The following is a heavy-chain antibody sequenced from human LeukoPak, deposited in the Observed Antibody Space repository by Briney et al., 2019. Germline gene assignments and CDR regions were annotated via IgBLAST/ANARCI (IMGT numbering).Heavy chain of an antibody. V-gene: IGHV3-9*01. J-gene: IGHJ4*02. CDR2: ITWNSGSI. Sequence: GRSLRLSCAASGFTFDDYAMHWVRQAPGKGLEWVSGITWNSGSIGYADSVKGRFTISRDNAKNSLYLQMNSLRAEDTAVYYCASLSLRWPDYWGQGILVTVSS. CDR3: ASLSLRWPDY. CDR1: GFTFDDYA. D-gene: IGHD4-23*01.